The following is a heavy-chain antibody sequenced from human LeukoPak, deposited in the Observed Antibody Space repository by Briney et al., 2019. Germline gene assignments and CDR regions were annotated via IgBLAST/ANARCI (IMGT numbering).Heavy chain of an antibody. CDR3: ARLSTIVAVINEWDAFDI. D-gene: IGHD3-22*01. CDR2: INPNRGGT. CDR1: GYTFTGYY. V-gene: IGHV1-2*06. J-gene: IGHJ3*02. Sequence: ASVKVSCKASGYTFTGYYMHWVRQAPGQGLEWMGRINPNRGGTNYAQKFQGRVTMTRDTSISTAYMELSRLRSDDTAVYYCARLSTIVAVINEWDAFDIWGQGTMVTVSS.